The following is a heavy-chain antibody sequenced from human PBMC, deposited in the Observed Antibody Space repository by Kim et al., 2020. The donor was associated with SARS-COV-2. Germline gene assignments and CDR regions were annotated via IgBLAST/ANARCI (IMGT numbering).Heavy chain of an antibody. Sequence: SVKVSCKASGGTFSSYAISWVRQAPGQGLEWMGGIIPIFGTANYAQKFQGRVTITADESTSTAYMELSSLRSEDTAVYYCASGYCSGGSCYGEPYYYGMDVWGQGTTVTVSS. CDR1: GGTFSSYA. V-gene: IGHV1-69*13. CDR3: ASGYCSGGSCYGEPYYYGMDV. CDR2: IIPIFGTA. D-gene: IGHD2-15*01. J-gene: IGHJ6*02.